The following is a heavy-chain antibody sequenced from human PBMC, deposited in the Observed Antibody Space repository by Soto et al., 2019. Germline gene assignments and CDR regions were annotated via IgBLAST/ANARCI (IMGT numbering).Heavy chain of an antibody. CDR3: ASLYSYGSATHHDY. D-gene: IGHD5-18*01. CDR1: GGTFSSYT. CDR2: IIPILGIA. J-gene: IGHJ4*02. V-gene: IGHV1-69*02. Sequence: QVQLVQSGAEVNKPGSSVKVSCKASGGTFSSYTISWVRQAPGQGLEWMGRIIPILGIANYAQKFQGRVTITADKSTSTAYMELSSLRSEDTAVYYCASLYSYGSATHHDYWGQGTLVTVSS.